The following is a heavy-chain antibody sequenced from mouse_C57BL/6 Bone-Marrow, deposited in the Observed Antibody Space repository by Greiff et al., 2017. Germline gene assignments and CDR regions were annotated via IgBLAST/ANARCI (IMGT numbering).Heavy chain of an antibody. CDR1: GYTFTSYW. V-gene: IGHV1-53*01. CDR3: ARSPIHYYGSSFDWYFDV. D-gene: IGHD1-1*01. Sequence: QVQLQQPGTELVKPGASVKLSCKASGYTFTSYWMHWVKQRPGQGLEWIGNINPSNGGTNYNEKFKSKATLTVAKSSSTAYMQLSSLTSEDSAVYYCARSPIHYYGSSFDWYFDVWGTGTTVTVSS. CDR2: INPSNGGT. J-gene: IGHJ1*03.